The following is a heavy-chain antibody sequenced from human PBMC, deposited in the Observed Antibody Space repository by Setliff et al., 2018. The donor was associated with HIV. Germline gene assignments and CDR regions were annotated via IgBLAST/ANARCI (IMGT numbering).Heavy chain of an antibody. V-gene: IGHV4-4*02. CDR3: ARDSGYYDSGGYYSYSHYFDY. CDR2: IYHSGRT. CDR1: GGSISSLNW. J-gene: IGHJ4*02. D-gene: IGHD3-22*01. Sequence: SETLSLTCAVSGGSISSLNWWSWVRQPPGKGLEWIGEIYHSGRTSYNPSLKSRASISVDKSKNQFSLKLSSVTAADTAVYYCARDSGYYDSGGYYSYSHYFDYWGQGTLVTVSS.